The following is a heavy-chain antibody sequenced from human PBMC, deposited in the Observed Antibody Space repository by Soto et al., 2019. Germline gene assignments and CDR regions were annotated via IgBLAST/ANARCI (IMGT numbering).Heavy chain of an antibody. D-gene: IGHD3-9*01. CDR2: INGGGGST. Sequence: PGGSLRLSCAASGFTFRNNAMNWVRQAPGKGLEWVSSINGGGGSTYYADSVKGRFTISRDDFKNTMFLQMGSLRVGDTAVYYCARGLRDFDWRLPFGYWGQGTLVTVSS. CDR1: GFTFRNNA. CDR3: ARGLRDFDWRLPFGY. V-gene: IGHV3-23*01. J-gene: IGHJ4*02.